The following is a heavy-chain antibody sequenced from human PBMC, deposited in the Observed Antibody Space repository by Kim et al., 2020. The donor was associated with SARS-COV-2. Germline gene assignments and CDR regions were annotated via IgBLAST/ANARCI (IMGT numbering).Heavy chain of an antibody. D-gene: IGHD3-3*01. CDR3: AKERAIFATYGMDV. V-gene: IGHV3-33*06. Sequence: GGSLRLSCAASGFTFSSYAMHWVRQAPGKGLEWVAVIWYDGSNKYYADSVKGRFTISRDNSKNTLYLQMNSLRAEDTAVYYCAKERAIFATYGMDVWGQGTTVTVSS. CDR2: IWYDGSNK. J-gene: IGHJ6*02. CDR1: GFTFSSYA.